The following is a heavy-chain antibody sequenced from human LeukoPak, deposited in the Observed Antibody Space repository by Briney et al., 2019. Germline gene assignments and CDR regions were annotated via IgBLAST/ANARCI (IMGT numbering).Heavy chain of an antibody. D-gene: IGHD6-6*01. Sequence: GASVKVSCKASGGTFSSYAISWVRQAPGQGLEWMGGIIPIFGTANYAQKFQGRVTITADESTSTAYMELSSLRSEDTAVYYCASGEAKYRRGSSSYYYYMDVWGKGTTVTVSS. V-gene: IGHV1-69*01. CDR2: IIPIFGTA. J-gene: IGHJ6*03. CDR1: GGTFSSYA. CDR3: ASGEAKYRRGSSSYYYYMDV.